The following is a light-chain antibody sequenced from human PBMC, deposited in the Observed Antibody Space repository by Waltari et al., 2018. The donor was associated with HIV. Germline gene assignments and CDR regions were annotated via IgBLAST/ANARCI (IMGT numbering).Light chain of an antibody. V-gene: IGLV1-44*01. CDR3: ASWDASLNGWV. Sequence: QSVVTQPPSVSGTPGQTVTISCSGRTSNIGLKTVNWYQHRPGTAPKRLISGNYQRPSGVPDRFSASKSGTSASLAISGLQSEDEADYYCASWDASLNGWVFGGGTKLTVL. J-gene: IGLJ3*02. CDR1: TSNIGLKT. CDR2: GNY.